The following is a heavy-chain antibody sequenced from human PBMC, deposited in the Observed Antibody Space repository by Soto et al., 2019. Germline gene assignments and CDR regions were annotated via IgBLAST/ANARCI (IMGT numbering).Heavy chain of an antibody. V-gene: IGHV3-21*01. J-gene: IGHJ2*01. CDR1: GFSFNTYS. CDR3: ARHYGSTRYFGL. CDR2: ISSSSSHK. D-gene: IGHD4-17*01. Sequence: EVQLVESGGGLVKPGGSLRLSCAASGFSFNTYSMNWVRQAPGKGLEWVSSISSSSSHKYYADSVKGRFTISRDNADNSLYRQMNSLRAEDTAVYYCARHYGSTRYFGLWGRGTLVTVSS.